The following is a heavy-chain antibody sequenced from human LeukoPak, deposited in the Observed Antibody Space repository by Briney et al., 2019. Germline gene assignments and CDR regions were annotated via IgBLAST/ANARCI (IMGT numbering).Heavy chain of an antibody. CDR3: ARDRRPRPGSGTTYSRNGMGV. D-gene: IGHD3-10*01. CDR1: GYMFTSFG. V-gene: IGHV1-18*01. J-gene: IGHJ6*02. CDR2: ISPYNDNK. Sequence: WASVKVSCKASGYMFTSFGVSWGRQAPGQGPEWMGWISPYNDNKKYAQEFRERVTITTYTSTKRLYMELRSLRSDDTAVYYCARDRRPRPGSGTTYSRNGMGVWGQETTVTVS.